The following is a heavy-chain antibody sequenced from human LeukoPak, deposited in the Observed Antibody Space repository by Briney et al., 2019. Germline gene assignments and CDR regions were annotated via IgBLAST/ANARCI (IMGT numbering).Heavy chain of an antibody. CDR1: GGSVSTIHY. CDR3: ARDLTPYSSSWPYY. V-gene: IGHV4-4*07. J-gene: IGHJ4*02. CDR2: IYTSGST. Sequence: PSETLSLTCTVSGGSVSTIHYWSWIRQPAGKGLEWIGRIYTSGSTNYNPSLKSRVTMSVDTSKNQFSLKLSSVTAADTAVYYCARDLTPYSSSWPYYWGQGTLVTVSS. D-gene: IGHD6-13*01.